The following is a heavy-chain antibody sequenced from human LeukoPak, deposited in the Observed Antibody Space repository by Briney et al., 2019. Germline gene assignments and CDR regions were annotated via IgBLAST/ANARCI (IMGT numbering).Heavy chain of an antibody. CDR1: GGSFSGYY. CDR2: INHSGST. V-gene: IGHV4-34*01. D-gene: IGHD3-9*01. J-gene: IGHJ4*02. Sequence: PSETLSLTCAVYGGSFSGYYWSWIRQPPGKGLEWIGEINHSGSTNYNPSLKSRVTISVDTSKNQFSLKLSSVTAADTAVYYCAREPVYYDILTGYYELYYFDYWGQGTLVTVSS. CDR3: AREPVYYDILTGYYELYYFDY.